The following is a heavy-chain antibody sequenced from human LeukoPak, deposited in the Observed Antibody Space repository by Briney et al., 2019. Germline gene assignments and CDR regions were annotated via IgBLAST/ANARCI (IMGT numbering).Heavy chain of an antibody. CDR3: AKKWLEGYLDI. V-gene: IGHV3-23*01. J-gene: IGHJ3*02. D-gene: IGHD6-19*01. CDR1: GFTFDSYD. Sequence: PGGSLRLSCAASGFTFDSYDMTWVRQAPGKGLEWVSSVSGGGEATYYADSVKGRFTISRDNSNDTLYLQMSRLRADNSAIYFCAKKWLEGYLDIWGQGTMVTVSS. CDR2: VSGGGEAT.